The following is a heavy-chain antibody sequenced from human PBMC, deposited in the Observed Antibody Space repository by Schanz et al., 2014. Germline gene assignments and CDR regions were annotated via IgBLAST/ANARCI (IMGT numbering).Heavy chain of an antibody. D-gene: IGHD2-2*02. Sequence: QVQLQESGPGLVKPSQTLSLTCSVSGGSISSGSYYWNWIRQPAGKGLEWIGRVYTSGSTNYNPSLRGGAPIPLDTSTNQCPLKLRSATAADTAVYYCARGGARRFPVVPDAIQGLRGHYYYYYLDVWGKGTTVTASS. V-gene: IGHV4-61*02. J-gene: IGHJ6*03. CDR3: ARGGARRFPVVPDAIQGLRGHYYYYYLDV. CDR1: GGSISSGSYY. CDR2: VYTSGST.